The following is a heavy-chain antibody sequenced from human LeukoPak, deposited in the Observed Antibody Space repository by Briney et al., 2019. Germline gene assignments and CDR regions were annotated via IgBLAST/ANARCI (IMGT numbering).Heavy chain of an antibody. D-gene: IGHD3-10*01. J-gene: IGHJ4*02. CDR2: INSDGSST. CDR3: ARQIDYYGSGSFDY. V-gene: IGHV3-74*01. Sequence: GGSLRLSCAASGFTFSSYWMHWVRQAPGKGLVWDSRINSDGSSTTYADSVKGRFTISRDNAKNTLYLQMNSLRAEDTAVYYCARQIDYYGSGSFDYWGQGTLVTVSS. CDR1: GFTFSSYW.